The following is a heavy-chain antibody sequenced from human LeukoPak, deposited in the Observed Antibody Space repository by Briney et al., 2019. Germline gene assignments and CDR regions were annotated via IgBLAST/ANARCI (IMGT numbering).Heavy chain of an antibody. Sequence: GGSLRLSCAASGFTFSDYNMRWIRQAPGKGLEWVSSISRSGSTKYYADSVKGRFTISRDNAKNSIYLQMNSLRVEDTAVYYCAKDIVGGGDDYWGQGTLVIVSS. D-gene: IGHD2-21*02. J-gene: IGHJ4*02. CDR2: ISRSGSTK. CDR3: AKDIVGGGDDY. CDR1: GFTFSDYN. V-gene: IGHV3-11*04.